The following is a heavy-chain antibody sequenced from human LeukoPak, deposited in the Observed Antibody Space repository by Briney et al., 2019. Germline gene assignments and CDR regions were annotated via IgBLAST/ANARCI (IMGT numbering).Heavy chain of an antibody. CDR2: INHNSGGT. Sequence: ASVKLSCKASGYTFTGYYLHWVRQAPGQGLEWVGWINHNSGGTHYAQKLQGRVTMRRDTSISTAYMELHRLSSGDAAVLHCARDRGYCSSTSCYDWFDPWGQGTLVTVSS. CDR1: GYTFTGYY. V-gene: IGHV1-2*02. CDR3: ARDRGYCSSTSCYDWFDP. J-gene: IGHJ5*02. D-gene: IGHD2-2*01.